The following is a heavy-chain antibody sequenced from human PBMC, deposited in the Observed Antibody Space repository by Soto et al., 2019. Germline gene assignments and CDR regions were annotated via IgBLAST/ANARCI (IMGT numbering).Heavy chain of an antibody. CDR1: GDSISSYF. J-gene: IGHJ4*01. D-gene: IGHD7-27*01. Sequence: QVQLLESGPGLLKPSETLSLTCTIYGDSISSYFWSWIRQPPGKGLEWIVYIHYSGTTVYIPSLKSRVTMSIDTSENQFTLNLTSVTAADTAVYFCARDTGGYYLDSWGQGSLVTVSS. V-gene: IGHV4-59*01. CDR3: ARDTGGYYLDS. CDR2: IHYSGTT.